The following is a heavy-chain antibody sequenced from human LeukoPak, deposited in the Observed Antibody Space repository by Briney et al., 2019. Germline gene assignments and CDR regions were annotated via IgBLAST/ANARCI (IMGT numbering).Heavy chain of an antibody. J-gene: IGHJ4*02. CDR2: VNPSGGST. CDR3: ARDAGYCTGGSCWYFDH. V-gene: IGHV1-2*02. CDR1: GYTFTGYY. D-gene: IGHD2-15*01. Sequence: ASVKVSCKASGYTFTGYYMHWVRQAPGQGLEWMGMVNPSGGSTSYAQKFQGRVTMTRDTSISTAYMDLSRLISDDTAVYYCARDAGYCTGGSCWYFDHWGQGTLVTVSS.